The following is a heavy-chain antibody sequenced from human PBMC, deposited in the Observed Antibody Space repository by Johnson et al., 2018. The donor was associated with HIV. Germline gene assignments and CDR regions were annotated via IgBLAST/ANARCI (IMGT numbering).Heavy chain of an antibody. CDR3: AKVYSVGATLLAAFDI. CDR1: GFTVSSNY. Sequence: VQVVESGGGLIQPGGSLRLSCAASGFTVSSNYMSWVRQAPGKGLEWVSVIYSADSTYYADPVKGRFTISRDNSKNTLYLQMNSLRVEDRAVYYCAKVYSVGATLLAAFDILGQGKMVTVSS. CDR2: IYSADST. D-gene: IGHD1-26*01. V-gene: IGHV3-53*01. J-gene: IGHJ3*02.